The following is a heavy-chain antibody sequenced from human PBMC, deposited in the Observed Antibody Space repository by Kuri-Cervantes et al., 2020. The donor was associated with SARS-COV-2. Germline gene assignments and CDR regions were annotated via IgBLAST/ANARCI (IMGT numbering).Heavy chain of an antibody. CDR2: INHSGST. Sequence: SETLSLTCAAYGGSFSGYYWGWIRQPPGKGLEWIGEINHSGSTNYNPSLKSRVTISVDTSKNQFSLKLSSVTAADTAVYSCARPGYCSSTSCYNNWFDPWGQGTLVTVSS. D-gene: IGHD2-2*02. V-gene: IGHV4-34*01. CDR1: GGSFSGYY. J-gene: IGHJ5*02. CDR3: ARPGYCSSTSCYNNWFDP.